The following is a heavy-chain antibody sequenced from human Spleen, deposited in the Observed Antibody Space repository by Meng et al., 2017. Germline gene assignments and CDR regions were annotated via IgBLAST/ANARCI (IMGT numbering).Heavy chain of an antibody. CDR1: GGTFSSYT. D-gene: IGHD3-10*01. Sequence: SVKVSCKASGGTFSSYTISWVRQAPGQGLEWMGRIIPILGIANYAQKFQGRVTITADKSTSTAYMELSSLRSDDTAVYYCARTSQSSHYYNYYDMDVWGQGTTVTVSS. CDR3: ARTSQSSHYYNYYDMDV. V-gene: IGHV1-69*02. J-gene: IGHJ6*01. CDR2: IIPILGIA.